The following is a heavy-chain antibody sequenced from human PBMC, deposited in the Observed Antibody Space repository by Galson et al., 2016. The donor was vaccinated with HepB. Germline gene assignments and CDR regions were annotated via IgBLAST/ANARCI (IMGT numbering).Heavy chain of an antibody. CDR2: ISGSGGNT. Sequence: SLRLSCAASGFTFIDYAMTWVRQAPGKGLQWVSTISGSGGNTYYADSVKGRFTISRDNSKDTLYLQVDSLRAEDTAVYYCAGVIRFCSDGMCYSDAFDIWGQGTMVTVAS. J-gene: IGHJ3*02. CDR1: GFTFIDYA. D-gene: IGHD2-15*01. V-gene: IGHV3-23*01. CDR3: AGVIRFCSDGMCYSDAFDI.